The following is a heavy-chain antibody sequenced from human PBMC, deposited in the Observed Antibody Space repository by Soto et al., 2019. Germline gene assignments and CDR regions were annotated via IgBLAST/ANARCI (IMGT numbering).Heavy chain of an antibody. V-gene: IGHV3-33*01. Sequence: PGGSLRLSCAASGFTFSSYGMHWVRQAPGKGLEWVAVIWYDGSNKYYADSVKGRFTISRDNSKNTLYLQMNSLRAEDTAVYYCARDGYYCSSTSCYYYFDYWGQGTLVTVSS. J-gene: IGHJ4*02. CDR3: ARDGYYCSSTSCYYYFDY. CDR2: IWYDGSNK. CDR1: GFTFSSYG. D-gene: IGHD2-2*01.